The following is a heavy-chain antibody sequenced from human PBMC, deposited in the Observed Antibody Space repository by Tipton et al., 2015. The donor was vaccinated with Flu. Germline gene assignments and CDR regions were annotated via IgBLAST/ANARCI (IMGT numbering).Heavy chain of an antibody. CDR2: IYYSGST. CDR3: ARHEPSRCGMDV. Sequence: LRLSCTVSGGSISSSSYYWGWIRQPPGKGLEWIGSIYYSGSTYYNPSLKSRVTISVDTSKNQFSLKLSSVTAADTAVYYCARHEPSRCGMDVWGQGTTVTVSS. V-gene: IGHV4-39*01. D-gene: IGHD1-14*01. J-gene: IGHJ6*02. CDR1: GGSISSSSYY.